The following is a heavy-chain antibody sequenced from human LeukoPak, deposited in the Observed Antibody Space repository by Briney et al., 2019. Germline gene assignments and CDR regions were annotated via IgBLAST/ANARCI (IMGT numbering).Heavy chain of an antibody. D-gene: IGHD7-27*01. J-gene: IGHJ4*02. CDR3: VRTPPNWGADF. Sequence: ASVKVSCKASGDTFTSYDINWMRQATGQGLEWMGWMSPNSGNTGYAQKFQGRVTMTRDTSTGTAYLELSSLRSEDSAVYYCVRTPPNWGADFWGQGTLVTVSS. V-gene: IGHV1-8*01. CDR1: GDTFTSYD. CDR2: MSPNSGNT.